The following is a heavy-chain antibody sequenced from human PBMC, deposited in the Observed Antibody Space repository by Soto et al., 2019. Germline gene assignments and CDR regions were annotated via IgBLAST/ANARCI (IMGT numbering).Heavy chain of an antibody. V-gene: IGHV3-49*04. Sequence: GGVLRLSCPASGFTFGDYAMSWVRQAPGKGLEWVGFIRSKAYGGTTEYAASVKGRFTISRDDSKSIAYLQMNSLKTEDTAVYYCTSQSHPYYYFDYWGQGTLVTVSS. D-gene: IGHD1-26*01. CDR2: IRSKAYGGTT. CDR3: TSQSHPYYYFDY. CDR1: GFTFGDYA. J-gene: IGHJ4*02.